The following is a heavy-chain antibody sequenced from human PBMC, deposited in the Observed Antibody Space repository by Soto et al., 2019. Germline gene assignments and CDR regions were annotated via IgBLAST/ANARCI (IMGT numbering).Heavy chain of an antibody. CDR3: DNGGTTGNRRGFDY. D-gene: IGHD1-1*01. CDR2: SIPLFGTP. J-gene: IGHJ4*02. V-gene: IGHV1-69*01. Sequence: QVQLVQSGAEVKKPGSSVTVSCTASGGTLSSYTLSWVRQAPGQGLAWMGGSIPLFGTPSYAQKFQGRVTIAEDETTKKAYMKLKSLRPEDTAVYYCDNGGTTGNRRGFDYWGQGALVTVSS. CDR1: GGTLSSYT.